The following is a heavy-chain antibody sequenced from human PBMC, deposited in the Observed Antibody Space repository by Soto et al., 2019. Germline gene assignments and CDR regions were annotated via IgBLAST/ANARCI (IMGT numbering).Heavy chain of an antibody. D-gene: IGHD6-6*01. CDR1: GYTFTGYY. J-gene: IGHJ5*02. CDR2: INPNSGGT. Sequence: WASVKVSCKASGYTFTGYYMHWVRQAPGQGLEWTGWINPNSGGTNYAQKFQGRVTMTRDTSISAAYMELSRLRSDDTAVYYCARAPTPYSSSSGWFDPWGQGTLVTVSS. CDR3: ARAPTPYSSSSGWFDP. V-gene: IGHV1-2*02.